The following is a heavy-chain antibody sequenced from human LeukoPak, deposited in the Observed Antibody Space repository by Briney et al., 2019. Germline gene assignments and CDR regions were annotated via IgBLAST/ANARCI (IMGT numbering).Heavy chain of an antibody. Sequence: GASVKVSCKASGYTFTSYGINWVRRAPGQGLEWMGWISADNGFTASAQNLQDRVTMTTDTSTNTAYMELRSLRSDDTAVYYCANLAGVVAGLDPWGQGTLVTVSS. D-gene: IGHD6-19*01. CDR1: GYTFTSYG. V-gene: IGHV1-18*01. J-gene: IGHJ5*02. CDR3: ANLAGVVAGLDP. CDR2: ISADNGFT.